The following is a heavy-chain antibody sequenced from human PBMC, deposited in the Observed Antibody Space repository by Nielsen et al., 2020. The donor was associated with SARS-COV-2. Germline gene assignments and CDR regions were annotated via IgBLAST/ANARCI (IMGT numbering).Heavy chain of an antibody. CDR3: AKEAATYYYDSSGYNY. CDR2: IKPDGSEK. D-gene: IGHD3-22*01. V-gene: IGHV3-7*01. CDR1: GFTFSTYW. Sequence: GESLKISCAASGFTFSTYWMSWVRQAPGKGLEWVANIKPDGSEKYYVDSVKGRFTISRDNSKNTLYLQMNSLRAEDTAVYYCAKEAATYYYDSSGYNYWGQGTLVTVSS. J-gene: IGHJ4*02.